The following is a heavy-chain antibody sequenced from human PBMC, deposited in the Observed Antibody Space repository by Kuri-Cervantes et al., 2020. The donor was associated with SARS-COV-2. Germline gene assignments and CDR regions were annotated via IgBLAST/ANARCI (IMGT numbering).Heavy chain of an antibody. CDR1: GYTFINFD. CDR2: ISAYNGNT. Sequence: ASVKVSCKASGYTFINFDLNWVGQAPGQGLEWMGRISAYNGNTNYAQKFQGRVTMTTDTSTSTAYMDLRSLRSDDTAVYYCARSGSAPYYYCDMDVWGQGTTVTVSS. D-gene: IGHD3-10*01. CDR3: ARSGSAPYYYCDMDV. V-gene: IGHV1-18*01. J-gene: IGHJ6*02.